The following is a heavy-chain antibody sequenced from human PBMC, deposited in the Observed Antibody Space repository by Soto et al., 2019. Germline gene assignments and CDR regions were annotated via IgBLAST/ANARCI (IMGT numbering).Heavy chain of an antibody. Sequence: SETLSLTCAVSGGSISSGDYSWSWIRQPPGDGLEWIGYIYHSGSTYYNPSLKSRVTISIDKSKNQFSLKLNSVTAADTAVYFCARGKYSSSSNWFDPWGQGTLVTVSS. CDR3: ARGKYSSSSNWFDP. V-gene: IGHV4-30-2*01. CDR2: IYHSGST. D-gene: IGHD6-6*01. J-gene: IGHJ5*02. CDR1: GGSISSGDYS.